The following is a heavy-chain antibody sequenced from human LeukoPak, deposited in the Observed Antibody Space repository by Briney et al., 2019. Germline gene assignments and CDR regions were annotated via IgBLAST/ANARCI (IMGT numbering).Heavy chain of an antibody. V-gene: IGHV3-33*01. D-gene: IGHD3-16*02. CDR3: ARGRLSDAFDI. CDR2: IWYDGSNK. CDR1: GFTFSSYG. J-gene: IGHJ3*02. Sequence: GGSLRLSCAASGFTFSSYGMHWVRQAPGKGLEWVAVIWYDGSNKYYADSVKGRFTISRDNSKSTLYLQMNSLRAEDTAVYYCARGRLSDAFDIWGQGTMVTVSS.